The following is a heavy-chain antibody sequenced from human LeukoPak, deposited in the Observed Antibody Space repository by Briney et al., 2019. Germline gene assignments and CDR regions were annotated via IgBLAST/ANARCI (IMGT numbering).Heavy chain of an antibody. Sequence: GGSLRLSCAASGFTFSSYSMNWVRQAPGKGLEWVSSISSSSSYIYYADSVKGRFTTSRDNAKNSLYLQMNSLRAEDTAVYYCARDADLSQYSNFDYWGQGTLVTVSS. D-gene: IGHD2-21*01. CDR3: ARDADLSQYSNFDY. J-gene: IGHJ4*02. V-gene: IGHV3-21*01. CDR2: ISSSSSYI. CDR1: GFTFSSYS.